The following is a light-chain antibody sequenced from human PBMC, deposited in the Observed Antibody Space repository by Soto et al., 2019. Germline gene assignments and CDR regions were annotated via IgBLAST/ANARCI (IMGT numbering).Light chain of an antibody. V-gene: IGLV2-8*01. J-gene: IGLJ3*02. CDR2: EVS. CDR3: SSYAGSNNFRV. Sequence: QSALTQPPSASGSPGQSVTISCTGTSSDVGGYNYVSWYQQHPGKAPKLMIYEVSKRPSGVPDRFSGYKSGNTASLTVSGLQAEDEADYYCSSYAGSNNFRVFGGGTQLTVL. CDR1: SSDVGGYNY.